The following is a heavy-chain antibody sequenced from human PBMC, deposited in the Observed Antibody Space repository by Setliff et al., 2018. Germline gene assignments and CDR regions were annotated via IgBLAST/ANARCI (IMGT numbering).Heavy chain of an antibody. CDR3: ARDGVSYAMDV. CDR2: ISGSGTTI. J-gene: IGHJ6*02. V-gene: IGHV3-11*04. CDR1: GFSFSGYY. Sequence: PGGSLRLSCAASGFSFSGYYMSWVRQAPGKGLEWLLKISGSGTTIFYADSVRGRFTISRDNAKNLLYLQMNNLRVEDTALYSCARDGVSYAMDVWGHGTTVTVSS.